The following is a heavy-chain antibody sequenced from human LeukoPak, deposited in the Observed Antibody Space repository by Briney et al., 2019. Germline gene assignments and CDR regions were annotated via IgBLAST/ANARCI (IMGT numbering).Heavy chain of an antibody. CDR3: ARGTLPTYYYYGMDV. V-gene: IGHV3-30-3*01. CDR1: GFTFSSYW. J-gene: IGHJ6*02. D-gene: IGHD1-14*01. Sequence: GGSLRLSCAASGFTFSSYWMSWVRQAPGKGLEWVAVISYDGSNKYYADSVKGRFTISRDNSKNTLYLQMNSLRAEDTAVYYCARGTLPTYYYYGMDVWGQGTTVTVSS. CDR2: ISYDGSNK.